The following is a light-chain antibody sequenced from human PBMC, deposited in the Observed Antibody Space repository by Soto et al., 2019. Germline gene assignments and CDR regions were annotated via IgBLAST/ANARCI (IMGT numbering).Light chain of an antibody. J-gene: IGLJ1*01. Sequence: QSVLTQPASVSGSPGQSITISCTGTSSDVGGYDYVSWYQLHPGKAPKLILFEVNNRPSGISYRFSGSKSGNTASLTISGLQAEDEADYFCSSHSISTAYLFGTGTKLTVL. CDR3: SSHSISTAYL. CDR1: SSDVGGYDY. V-gene: IGLV2-14*01. CDR2: EVN.